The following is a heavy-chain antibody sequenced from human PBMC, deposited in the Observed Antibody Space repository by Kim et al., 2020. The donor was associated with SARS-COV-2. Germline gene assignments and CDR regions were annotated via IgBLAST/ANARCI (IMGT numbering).Heavy chain of an antibody. J-gene: IGHJ5*02. D-gene: IGHD2-2*01. CDR3: ARSNIVVVPAAIFPFDNWFCP. V-gene: IGHV1-8*01. CDR1: GYTFTSYD. Sequence: ASVKVSCKASGYTFTSYDINWVRQATGQGLEWMGWMNPNSGNTGYAQKFQGRVTMTRNTSISTAYMELSSLRSEDTAVYYCARSNIVVVPAAIFPFDNWFCPWGQGTLVTVSS. CDR2: MNPNSGNT.